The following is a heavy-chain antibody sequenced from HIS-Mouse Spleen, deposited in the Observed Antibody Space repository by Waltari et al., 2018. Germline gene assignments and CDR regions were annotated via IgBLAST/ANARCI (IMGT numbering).Heavy chain of an antibody. CDR2: INPNSGGT. CDR1: GYTFTGYY. V-gene: IGHV1-2*02. D-gene: IGHD1-1*01. Sequence: QVQLVQSGAEVKKPGASVKVSCKASGYTFTGYYMHWVRQAPGQGLEWLGWINPNSGGTNYAPKFQGRVTMTRDTSISTAYMELSRLRSDDTAVYYCARAGTTGTTDAFDIWGQGTMVTVSS. J-gene: IGHJ3*02. CDR3: ARAGTTGTTDAFDI.